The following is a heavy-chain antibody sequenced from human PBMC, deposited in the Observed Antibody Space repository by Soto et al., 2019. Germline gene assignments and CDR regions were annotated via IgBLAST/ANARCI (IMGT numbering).Heavy chain of an antibody. CDR1: GGSISSSSYY. CDR3: ARLCRGGSCYSGSLDY. Sequence: SETLSLTCTVSGGSISSSSYYWGWIRQPPGKGLEWIGSIYYSGSTYYNPSLKSRVTISVDTSKNQFSLKLSSVTAADTAVYYCARLCRGGSCYSGSLDYWGQGTLVTVS. D-gene: IGHD2-15*01. V-gene: IGHV4-39*01. CDR2: IYYSGST. J-gene: IGHJ4*02.